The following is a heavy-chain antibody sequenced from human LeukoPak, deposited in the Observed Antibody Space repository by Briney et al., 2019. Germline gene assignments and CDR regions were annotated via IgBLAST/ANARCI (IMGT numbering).Heavy chain of an antibody. CDR3: ASTIDYGDYPFGY. V-gene: IGHV3-21*01. CDR2: ISSSSSYI. Sequence: TPGGSLRLSCAASGFTFSSYEMNWVRQAPGKGLEWVSSISSSSSYIYYADSVKGRFTISRDNAKNSLYLQMNSLRAEDTAVYYCASTIDYGDYPFGYWGQGTLVTVSS. D-gene: IGHD4-17*01. J-gene: IGHJ4*02. CDR1: GFTFSSYE.